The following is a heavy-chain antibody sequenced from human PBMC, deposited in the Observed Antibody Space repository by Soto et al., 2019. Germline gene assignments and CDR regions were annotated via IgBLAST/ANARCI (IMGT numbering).Heavy chain of an antibody. CDR1: GYSFTSYA. CDR2: INAGNGNT. V-gene: IGHV1-3*01. Sequence: ASVKVSCKASGYSFTSYAIHWVRQAPGQRLEWMGWINAGNGNTTYSQKFQGRVTITRDPSASTAYMELSRLRSGDTAVYYCARGGITMIVVVTQAPFDYWGQGTLVTVSS. CDR3: ARGGITMIVVVTQAPFDY. D-gene: IGHD3-22*01. J-gene: IGHJ4*02.